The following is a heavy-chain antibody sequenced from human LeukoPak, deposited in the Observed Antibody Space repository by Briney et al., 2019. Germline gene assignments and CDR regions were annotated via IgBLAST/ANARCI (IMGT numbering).Heavy chain of an antibody. Sequence: GGSLRLSCVASGLTVSSYSMNWVRQAPGKGLEWVSYISSSSSTIYYADSVKGRFTISRDNAKNSLDLQMNSLRDEDTAVYYCARARTSGRSGFDYWGQGTLVTVSS. CDR3: ARARTSGRSGFDY. D-gene: IGHD2-15*01. J-gene: IGHJ4*02. V-gene: IGHV3-48*02. CDR1: GLTVSSYS. CDR2: ISSSSSTI.